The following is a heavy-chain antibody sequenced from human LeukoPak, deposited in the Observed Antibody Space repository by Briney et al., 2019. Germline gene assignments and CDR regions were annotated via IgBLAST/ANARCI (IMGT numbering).Heavy chain of an antibody. CDR1: GNTFTDYY. J-gene: IGHJ3*01. Sequence: ASVKVSCKASGNTFTDYYLHWVRQAPGQGLEWMGWINTNSGGTRYAQKFQGRVTMARDTSISTAFLELSRLTSDDTAVYYCARGYPNYYGPWGQGTTVAVSS. CDR3: ARGYPNYYGP. CDR2: INTNSGGT. V-gene: IGHV1-2*02. D-gene: IGHD3-10*01.